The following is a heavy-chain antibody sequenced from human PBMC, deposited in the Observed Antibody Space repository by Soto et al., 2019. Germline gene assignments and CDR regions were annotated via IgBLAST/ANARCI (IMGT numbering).Heavy chain of an antibody. Sequence: LRLSCAASGFTFNTYGMHWVRQAPGKGLEWVAVISYDGSEKYYVDSVKGRFTISKDNSKNTLYLQMNSLRPEDTAVYYCAKSPNFYCSSPNCYKYYFDHWGQGTQVTVSS. J-gene: IGHJ4*02. V-gene: IGHV3-30*18. CDR3: AKSPNFYCSSPNCYKYYFDH. CDR1: GFTFNTYG. CDR2: ISYDGSEK. D-gene: IGHD2-2*02.